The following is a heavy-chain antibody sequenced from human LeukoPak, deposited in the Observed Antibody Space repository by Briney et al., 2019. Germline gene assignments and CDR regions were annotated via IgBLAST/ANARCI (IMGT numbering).Heavy chain of an antibody. Sequence: SETLSLTCTVSGGSIGSYYWSWIRQPPGKGLEWIGYTYYSGSTNYNPSLKSRVTISVDTSKNQFSLKLSSVTAADTAVYYCARAPYSGSYFFDYWGQGTLVTVSS. V-gene: IGHV4-59*01. D-gene: IGHD1-26*01. CDR2: TYYSGST. CDR3: ARAPYSGSYFFDY. CDR1: GGSIGSYY. J-gene: IGHJ4*02.